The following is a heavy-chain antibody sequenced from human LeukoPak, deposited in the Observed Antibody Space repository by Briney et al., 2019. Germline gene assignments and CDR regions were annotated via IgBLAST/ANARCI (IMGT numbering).Heavy chain of an antibody. Sequence: ASVKVSCKASGYTFTGYYMHWVRQAPGQGLEWMGWISAHNGYTNYAQKFQGRVTMTTDTSTSTAYMELRSPRSDDTAVYYCTRAQLGGAGDYWGQGTLVTVSS. CDR1: GYTFTGYY. V-gene: IGHV1-18*04. J-gene: IGHJ4*02. CDR3: TRAQLGGAGDY. CDR2: ISAHNGYT. D-gene: IGHD7-27*01.